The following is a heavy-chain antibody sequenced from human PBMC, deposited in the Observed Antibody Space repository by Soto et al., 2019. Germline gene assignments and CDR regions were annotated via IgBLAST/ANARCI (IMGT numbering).Heavy chain of an antibody. Sequence: LSLTCTVSGGSINTFYWSWVRQPAGKGLEWLGRIFSSGSTSFNPSLESRVAMSVDTSKNHFSLNLSSVTAADMAVYYCAREGSYSAYNFAHGIQLWSFDFWGQGALVTVSS. D-gene: IGHD5-12*01. CDR3: AREGSYSAYNFAHGIQLWSFDF. V-gene: IGHV4-4*07. CDR1: GGSINTFY. J-gene: IGHJ4*02. CDR2: IFSSGST.